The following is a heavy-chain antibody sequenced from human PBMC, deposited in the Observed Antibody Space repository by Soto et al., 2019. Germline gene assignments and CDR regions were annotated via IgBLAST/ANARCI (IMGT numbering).Heavy chain of an antibody. V-gene: IGHV1-18*03. Sequence: ASVKVSCKASGYTFTNYGITWVRQAPGQGLEWMGCISAYNGDTHYTQRHKGRVTMTTDKSTSTAYMELRGLRSDDMAVYYCARVRRLVGYFYYYMDVWGKGTTVTVSS. J-gene: IGHJ6*03. CDR1: GYTFTNYG. CDR2: ISAYNGDT. D-gene: IGHD6-6*01. CDR3: ARVRRLVGYFYYYMDV.